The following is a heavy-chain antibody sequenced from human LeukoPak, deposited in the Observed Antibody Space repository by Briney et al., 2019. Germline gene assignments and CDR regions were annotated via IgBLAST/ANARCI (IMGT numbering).Heavy chain of an antibody. J-gene: IGHJ4*02. CDR3: AVAYYGSGSYLVDY. V-gene: IGHV2-70*04. CDR2: IDWDDDK. Sequence: SGPTLVNPTQTLTLTCTFSGFSLSTSGMRVGWIRQPPGKALEWLARIDWDDDKFYSTSLKTRLTISKDTSKNQVVLTMTNMDPVDTATYYCAVAYYGSGSYLVDYWGRGTLVAVSS. CDR1: GFSLSTSGMR. D-gene: IGHD3-10*01.